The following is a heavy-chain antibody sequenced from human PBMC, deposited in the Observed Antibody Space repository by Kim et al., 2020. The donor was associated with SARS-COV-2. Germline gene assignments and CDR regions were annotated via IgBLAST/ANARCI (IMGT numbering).Heavy chain of an antibody. D-gene: IGHD1-26*01. Sequence: ADSVKCRFTISRDNSKNTLYLQMNSLRAEDTAVYYCAREYSGSYRDAFDIWGQGTMVTVSS. V-gene: IGHV3-33*01. J-gene: IGHJ3*02. CDR3: AREYSGSYRDAFDI.